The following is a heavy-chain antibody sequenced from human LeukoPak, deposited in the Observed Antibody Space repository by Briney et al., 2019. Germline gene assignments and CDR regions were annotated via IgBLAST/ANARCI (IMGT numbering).Heavy chain of an antibody. CDR3: AREVYYDSSGYYSTAEGRFDP. D-gene: IGHD3-22*01. V-gene: IGHV1-18*01. J-gene: IGHJ5*02. Sequence: ASVKVSCKASGYTFTSYGISWVRQAPGQGLEWMGWISAYNGNTNYAQKLQGRVTITADKSTSTAYMELSSLRSEDTAVYYCAREVYYDSSGYYSTAEGRFDPWGQGTLVTVSS. CDR1: GYTFTSYG. CDR2: ISAYNGNT.